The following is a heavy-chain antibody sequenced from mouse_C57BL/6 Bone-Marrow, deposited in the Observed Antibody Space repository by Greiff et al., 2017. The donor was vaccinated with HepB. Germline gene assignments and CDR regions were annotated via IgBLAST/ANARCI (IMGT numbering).Heavy chain of an antibody. V-gene: IGHV5-9-1*02. J-gene: IGHJ2*01. CDR2: ISSGGDYI. Sequence: EVMLVESGEGLVKPGGSLKLSCAASGFTFSSYAMSWVRQTPEKRLEWVAYISSGGDYIYYADTVKGRFTISRDTARNTLYLQMSSLKSEDTAMYYCTRGGITFDYWGQGTTLTVSS. D-gene: IGHD1-1*01. CDR3: TRGGITFDY. CDR1: GFTFSSYA.